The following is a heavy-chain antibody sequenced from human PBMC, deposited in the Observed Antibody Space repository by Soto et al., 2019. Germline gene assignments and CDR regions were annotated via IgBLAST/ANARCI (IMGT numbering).Heavy chain of an antibody. CDR3: ARGVIQYWFDP. CDR1: GGSISSYY. J-gene: IGHJ5*02. CDR2: IYYSGST. Sequence: PSETLSLTCTVSGGSISSYYWSWIRQPPGKGLEWIGYIYYSGSTNYNPSLKSRVTISVDTSKNQFSLKLSSVTAADTAVYYCARGVIQYWFDPWGQGTLVTVSS. V-gene: IGHV4-59*01. D-gene: IGHD3-10*01.